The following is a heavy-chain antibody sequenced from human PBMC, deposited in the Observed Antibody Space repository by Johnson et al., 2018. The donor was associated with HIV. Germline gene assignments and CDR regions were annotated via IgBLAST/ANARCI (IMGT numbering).Heavy chain of an antibody. J-gene: IGHJ3*02. CDR1: GFTFSSYA. CDR3: ARCQRGYSFSDAFDI. Sequence: QVQLVESGGGVVQPGRSLRLSCAASGFTFSSYAVYWVRQAPGKGLEWVALISYDGSNKYYADSVKGRFTISRDNSKNTLYLQINSLRPEDTAVYYCARCQRGYSFSDAFDIWGQGTMVTVSS. D-gene: IGHD5-18*01. CDR2: ISYDGSNK. V-gene: IGHV3-30*04.